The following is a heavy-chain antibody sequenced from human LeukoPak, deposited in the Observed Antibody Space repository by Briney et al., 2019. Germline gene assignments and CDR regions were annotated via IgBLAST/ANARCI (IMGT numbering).Heavy chain of an antibody. J-gene: IGHJ4*02. CDR2: ISYDGSNK. Sequence: GGSLRLSCAASGFTFSSYAMHWVRQAPGKGLEWVAVISYDGSNKYYADSVKGRFTISRDNSKNTLYLQMNSLRAEDTAVYYCARDGGHGYNREFDYWGQGTLVTVSS. CDR1: GFTFSSYA. V-gene: IGHV3-30*04. CDR3: ARDGGHGYNREFDY. D-gene: IGHD5-24*01.